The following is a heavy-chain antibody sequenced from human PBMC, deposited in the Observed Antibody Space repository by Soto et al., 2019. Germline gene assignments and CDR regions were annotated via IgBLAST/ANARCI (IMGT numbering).Heavy chain of an antibody. J-gene: IGHJ6*02. CDR1: GFTFSSYA. V-gene: IGHV3-23*01. CDR3: AKDYCSGGSCRTPYYYYGMDV. Sequence: GGSLRLSCAASGFTFSSYAMSWVRQATGKGLEWVSAISGSGGSTYYADSVKGRFTISRDNSKNTLYLQMNSLRAEDTAVYYCAKDYCSGGSCRTPYYYYGMDVWGQGTTVTVSS. D-gene: IGHD2-15*01. CDR2: ISGSGGST.